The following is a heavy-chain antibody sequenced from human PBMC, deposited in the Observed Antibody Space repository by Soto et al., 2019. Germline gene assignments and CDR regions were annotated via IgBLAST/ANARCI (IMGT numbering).Heavy chain of an antibody. Sequence: QVQLQESGPGLVRPSGTLSLTCAVSGGSISDNNWWSWVRQPPGKGLEWIGEIYRSGTANYNPSLNSRVTISMDKSKNQISLHLYSVTAADSAVYYCARHIGVPGTRGFDYWGQGTLVTVSS. D-gene: IGHD2-21*01. CDR1: GGSISDNNW. CDR2: IYRSGTA. V-gene: IGHV4-4*02. J-gene: IGHJ4*02. CDR3: ARHIGVPGTRGFDY.